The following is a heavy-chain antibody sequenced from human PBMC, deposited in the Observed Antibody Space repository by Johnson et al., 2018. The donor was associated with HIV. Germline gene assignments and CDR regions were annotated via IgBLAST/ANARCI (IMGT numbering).Heavy chain of an antibody. CDR2: ISYDGSNK. J-gene: IGHJ3*02. D-gene: IGHD3-3*01. CDR3: AKALGGYAFDI. Sequence: QVQLVESGGGVVQPGRSLRLSCAASGFTFSYYAMHWVRQAPGKGLEWVAVISYDGSNKYYADSVKGRFTISRDNSKNTLYLQMNSLRAEDTAVYYCAKALGGYAFDIWGQGTMVTVSS. CDR1: GFTFSYYA. V-gene: IGHV3-30*04.